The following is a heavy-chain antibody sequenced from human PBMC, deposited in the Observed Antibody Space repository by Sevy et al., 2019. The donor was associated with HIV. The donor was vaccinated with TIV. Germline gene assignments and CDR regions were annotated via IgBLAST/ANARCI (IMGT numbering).Heavy chain of an antibody. Sequence: GGSLRLSCAASGFALSNYYAMHWVRQAPGKGLEWVALISYDGSDKYYADSVKGRFTISRDVSKGILYLQMNSLTAEDTAIFYCAKTLQKLPFHPHYFDYWGQGTLVTVSS. CDR2: ISYDGSDK. D-gene: IGHD2-21*02. CDR1: GFALSNYYA. J-gene: IGHJ4*02. V-gene: IGHV3-30-3*02. CDR3: AKTLQKLPFHPHYFDY.